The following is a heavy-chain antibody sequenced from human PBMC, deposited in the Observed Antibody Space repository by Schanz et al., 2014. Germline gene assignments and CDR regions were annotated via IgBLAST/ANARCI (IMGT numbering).Heavy chain of an antibody. J-gene: IGHJ4*02. CDR3: ARGGYSSGWYDRDIAHFDY. Sequence: QVQLVQSGAEVKKPGASVKVSCKASGYTFSSHGISWVRQAPGQGLEWMGWISAYNGNSEYARKFQGRVTLTTDTSTSTAYMELRSLRSDDTAVYYCARGGYSSGWYDRDIAHFDYWGQGTLVTVSS. CDR1: GYTFSSHG. V-gene: IGHV1-18*04. D-gene: IGHD6-19*01. CDR2: ISAYNGNS.